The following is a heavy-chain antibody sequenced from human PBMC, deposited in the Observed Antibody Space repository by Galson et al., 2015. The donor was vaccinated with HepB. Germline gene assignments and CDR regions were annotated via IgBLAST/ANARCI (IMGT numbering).Heavy chain of an antibody. CDR1: GFIFSNYG. V-gene: IGHV3-23*01. J-gene: IGHJ4*02. CDR2: ISGSGKST. CDR3: AKARSANYLGMDDS. D-gene: IGHD3-10*01. Sequence: SLRLSCAASGFIFSNYGMTWVRQAPGKGLEWVSSISGSGKSTYYADSVRGRFTISRDNSKNTLYLQMNTLRAEDTAIYYCAKARSANYLGMDDSWGQGTLVTVSS.